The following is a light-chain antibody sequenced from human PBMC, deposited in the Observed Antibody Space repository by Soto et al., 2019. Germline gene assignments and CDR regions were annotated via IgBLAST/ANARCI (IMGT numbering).Light chain of an antibody. CDR3: QRYNGAPPWT. J-gene: IGKJ1*01. Sequence: DIQLTQSPSSLSASVGDRVTITCRASQGISNYLAWYQQKPGKVPKLLIYAASTLQSGVPSRFSGSGSGTDYTLTISSLRPEDVATYYCQRYNGAPPWTFGQGTKVDIK. CDR2: AAS. V-gene: IGKV1-27*01. CDR1: QGISNY.